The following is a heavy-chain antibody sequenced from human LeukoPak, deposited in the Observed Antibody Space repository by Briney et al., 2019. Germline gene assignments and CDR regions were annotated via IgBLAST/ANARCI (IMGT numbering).Heavy chain of an antibody. CDR2: INHSGST. Sequence: SETLSLTCAVYGGSFSGYYWSWIRQPPGKGLEWIGEINHSGSTNYNPSLKSRVTISVDTSKNQFSLKLSSVTAADTAVYYCARRRTAAGSDTFDYWGQGTLVTVSS. CDR3: ARRRTAAGSDTFDY. D-gene: IGHD6-13*01. CDR1: GGSFSGYY. V-gene: IGHV4-34*01. J-gene: IGHJ4*02.